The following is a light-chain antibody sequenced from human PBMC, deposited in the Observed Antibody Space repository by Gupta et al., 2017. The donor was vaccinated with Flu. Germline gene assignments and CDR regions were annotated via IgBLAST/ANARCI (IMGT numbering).Light chain of an antibody. CDR1: QSISNY. CDR3: QQSYSAPRS. V-gene: IGKV1-39*01. CDR2: ATS. J-gene: IGKJ2*03. Sequence: DIQMTQSPSSLSASVGDRVTVTCRASQSISNYLNWYQQRPGKAPKLLIYATSTLQSGAPSRFSGSGSGTNFTLTISSLQPEDFTTYYCQQSYSAPRSFGLGTXLEIK.